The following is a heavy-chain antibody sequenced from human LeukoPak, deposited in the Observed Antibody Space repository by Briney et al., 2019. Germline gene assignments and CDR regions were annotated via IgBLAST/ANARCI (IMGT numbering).Heavy chain of an antibody. CDR1: GFTFSSYW. D-gene: IGHD3-10*01. Sequence: GGSLRLSCAASGFTFSSYWMSWVRQAPGKGLEWVANIKQDGSEKYYVDSVKGRFTISRDNAKNSLYLQMDSLRAEDTAVYYCARDLITGSGRTNRLGGLGYWGQGTLVTVSS. V-gene: IGHV3-7*01. CDR2: IKQDGSEK. CDR3: ARDLITGSGRTNRLGGLGY. J-gene: IGHJ4*02.